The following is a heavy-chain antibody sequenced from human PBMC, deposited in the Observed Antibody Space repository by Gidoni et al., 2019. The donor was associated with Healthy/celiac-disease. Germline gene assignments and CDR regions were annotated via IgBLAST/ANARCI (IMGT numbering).Heavy chain of an antibody. V-gene: IGHV1-8*01. CDR2: MNPNSGNT. J-gene: IGHJ6*02. D-gene: IGHD4-4*01. Sequence: QVQLVQSGAEVKKPGASVKVSCKASGYTFTSYAINWVRQATGQGLEWMGWMNPNSGNTGYAQKFQGRVTMTRNTSISTAYMELSSLRSEDTAVYYCAREVTTSSYCYYGMDVWGQGTTVTVSS. CDR3: AREVTTSSYCYYGMDV. CDR1: GYTFTSYA.